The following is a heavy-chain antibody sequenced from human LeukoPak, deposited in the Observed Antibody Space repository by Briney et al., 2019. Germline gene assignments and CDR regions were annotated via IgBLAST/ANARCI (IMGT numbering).Heavy chain of an antibody. CDR1: GGSISSYY. D-gene: IGHD3-3*01. CDR2: IYTSGST. J-gene: IGHJ4*02. V-gene: IGHV4-4*07. CDR3: ARDNYDFWSGNLLDYFDY. Sequence: PSETLSLTCTVSGGSISSYYWSWIRQPAGKGLEWIGRIYTSGSTNYNPSLKNRVTMSVDTSKNQFSLKLSSVTASDTAVYYCARDNYDFWSGNLLDYFDYWGQGTLVTVSS.